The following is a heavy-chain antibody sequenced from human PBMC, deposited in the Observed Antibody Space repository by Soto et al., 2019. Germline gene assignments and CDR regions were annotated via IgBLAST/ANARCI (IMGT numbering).Heavy chain of an antibody. CDR2: INHSGST. J-gene: IGHJ5*02. Sequence: PSETLSLTCAVYGGSFSGYYWSWIRQPPGKGLEWIGEINHSGSTNYNPSLKSRVTISVDTSKNQFSLKLSSVTAADTAVYYCARGALPILTGYYRRGTSFEPWGRGTLVTVSS. V-gene: IGHV4-34*01. D-gene: IGHD3-9*01. CDR3: ARGALPILTGYYRRGTSFEP. CDR1: GGSFSGYY.